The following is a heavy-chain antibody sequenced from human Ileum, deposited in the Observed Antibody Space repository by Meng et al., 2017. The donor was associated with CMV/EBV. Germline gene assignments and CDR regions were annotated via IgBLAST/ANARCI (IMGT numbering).Heavy chain of an antibody. J-gene: IGHJ4*02. CDR3: ARGSSSWAFDY. D-gene: IGHD2-2*01. CDR1: GGFIGGYI. Sequence: QVQMQAQAPGLVKPSVTLSLSSIGSGGFIGGYIGSWIRQPATKGLDWIGRVYSSGSTDYNPSLQSRVTMSVDTSKNQFSLKLSSVTAADTAVYYCARGSSSWAFDYWGQGTLVTVSS. V-gene: IGHV4-4*07. CDR2: VYSSGST.